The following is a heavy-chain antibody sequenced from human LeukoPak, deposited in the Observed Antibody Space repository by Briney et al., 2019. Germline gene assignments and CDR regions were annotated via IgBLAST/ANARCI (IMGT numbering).Heavy chain of an antibody. CDR2: ISYDGSNK. CDR3: AKDAGYGGNPYHDAFDI. Sequence: GGSLRLSCAASGFTFSSYAMHWVRQAPGKGLEWVAVISYDGSNKYYADSVKGRFTISRDNSKNTLYRQMNSLRAEDTAMYYCAKDAGYGGNPYHDAFDIWGKGTMVTVSS. CDR1: GFTFSSYA. D-gene: IGHD4-23*01. J-gene: IGHJ3*02. V-gene: IGHV3-30*04.